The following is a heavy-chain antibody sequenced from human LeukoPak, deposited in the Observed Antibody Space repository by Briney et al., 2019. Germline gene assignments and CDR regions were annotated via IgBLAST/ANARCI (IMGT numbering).Heavy chain of an antibody. V-gene: IGHV4-31*03. CDR3: ARSSQDPKGLLFIDY. D-gene: IGHD1-26*01. J-gene: IGHJ4*02. Sequence: SETLSLTCTVSGGSISSGDWNWIRQHPGKGLEWIGCIYYSGTTYYNPSLKSRVTISVDSSKNQFSLKLSSVTAADTDVYYCARSSQDPKGLLFIDYWGQGTLVTVSS. CDR2: IYYSGTT. CDR1: GGSISSGD.